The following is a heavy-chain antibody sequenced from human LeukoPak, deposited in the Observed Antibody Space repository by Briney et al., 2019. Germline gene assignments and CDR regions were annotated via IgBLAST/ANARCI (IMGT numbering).Heavy chain of an antibody. V-gene: IGHV3-21*01. J-gene: IGHJ4*02. D-gene: IGHD3-9*01. CDR3: ARGGYYNILTGFRSRILGFDY. CDR1: GSTFVSYT. CDR2: ISSSSTYI. Sequence: GGSLRLSCAASGSTFVSYTMNWVRQAPGKGLEWVSSISSSSTYIYDADSVKGRFTISRDNAKNSLYLQMNSLRAEDTAVYYCARGGYYNILTGFRSRILGFDYWGQGTLVTVSS.